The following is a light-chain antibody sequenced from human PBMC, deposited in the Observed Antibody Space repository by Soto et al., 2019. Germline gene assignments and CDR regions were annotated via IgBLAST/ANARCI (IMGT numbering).Light chain of an antibody. J-gene: IGLJ3*02. CDR3: AAWDDSLSGL. V-gene: IGLV1-47*01. CDR1: RSNIGSNY. CDR2: RNY. Sequence: QSVLTQPPSASGTPGQRVTISCSGSRSNIGSNYVYWFQQLPGTAPKLLIYRNYQRPSGVPDRFSGSKSGTSDSLAISGLRSEDEADYYCAAWDDSLSGLFGGGTKLTVL.